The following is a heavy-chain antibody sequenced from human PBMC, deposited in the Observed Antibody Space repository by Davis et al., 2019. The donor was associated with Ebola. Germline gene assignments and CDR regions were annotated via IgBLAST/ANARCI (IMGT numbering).Heavy chain of an antibody. J-gene: IGHJ4*02. V-gene: IGHV3-30-3*01. D-gene: IGHD3-22*01. CDR1: GFTFSSYA. CDR3: ARDTAPYYYDSSGYPDY. CDR2: ISYDGSNK. Sequence: GESLKISCAASGFTFSSYAMHWVRQAPGKGLEWVAVISYDGSNKYYADSVKGRFTISRDNSKNTPYLQMNSLRAEDTAVYYCARDTAPYYYDSSGYPDYWGQGTLVTVSS.